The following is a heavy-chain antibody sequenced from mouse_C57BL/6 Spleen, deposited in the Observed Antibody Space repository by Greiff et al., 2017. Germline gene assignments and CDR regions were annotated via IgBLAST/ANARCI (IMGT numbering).Heavy chain of an antibody. CDR2: IYPGDGDT. J-gene: IGHJ2*01. D-gene: IGHD1-1*01. Sequence: VQLQQSGAELVKPGASVKISCKASGYAFSSYWMNWVKQRPGKGLEWIGQIYPGDGDTNYNGKFKGKATLTADKSSSTAYMQLSSRTSEDSAVYFCARCYYGSSCPYFDYWGQGTTLTVSS. CDR1: GYAFSSYW. V-gene: IGHV1-80*01. CDR3: ARCYYGSSCPYFDY.